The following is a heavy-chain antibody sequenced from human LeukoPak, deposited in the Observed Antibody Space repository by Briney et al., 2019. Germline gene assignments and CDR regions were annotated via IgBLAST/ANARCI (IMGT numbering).Heavy chain of an antibody. CDR3: AKGGYGSGSYFAFDI. J-gene: IGHJ3*02. CDR1: GFTFSSYN. D-gene: IGHD3-10*01. Sequence: GGSLRLSCAASGFTFSSYNMNWVRQAPGKGLEWVSYISSSSSTIYYADSVKGRFTISRDNAKNSLYLQMNSLRAEDTAVYYCAKGGYGSGSYFAFDIWGQGTMVIVSS. CDR2: ISSSSSTI. V-gene: IGHV3-48*01.